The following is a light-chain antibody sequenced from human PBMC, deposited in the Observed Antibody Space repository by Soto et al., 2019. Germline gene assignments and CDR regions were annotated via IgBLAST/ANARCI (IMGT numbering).Light chain of an antibody. CDR1: SSDIGRYNY. J-gene: IGLJ1*01. Sequence: QSALTQPASVSGSPGQSITISCTGTSSDIGRYNYVSWFQQHPGKVPKLVIFEVNYRPSGVSDRFSGSKSGNPASLTITGLQAEDEDDYYCTSCITANTRCVFGSGTKVTVL. CDR2: EVN. V-gene: IGLV2-14*01. CDR3: TSCITANTRCV.